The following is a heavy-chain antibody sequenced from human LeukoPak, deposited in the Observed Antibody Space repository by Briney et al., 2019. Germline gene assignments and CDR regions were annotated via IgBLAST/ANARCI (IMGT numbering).Heavy chain of an antibody. CDR2: ISGSTTYI. V-gene: IGHV3-21*01. J-gene: IGHJ4*02. Sequence: GGSLRLSCAASGFTFSSYAMSWVRQAPGEGLEWVSSISGSTTYINYADSVKGRFTVSRDNAKNSMYLQMSSLRAEDTAVYYCTRDYGGTEGVFDFWGQGSLVTVSS. CDR1: GFTFSSYA. D-gene: IGHD1-1*01. CDR3: TRDYGGTEGVFDF.